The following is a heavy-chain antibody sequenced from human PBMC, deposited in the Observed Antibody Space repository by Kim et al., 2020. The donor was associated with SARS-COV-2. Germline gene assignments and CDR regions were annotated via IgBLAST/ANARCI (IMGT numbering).Heavy chain of an antibody. CDR2: INTNTGNP. Sequence: ASVKVSCKASGYTFTSYAMNWVRQAPGQGLEWMGWINTNTGNPTYAQGFTGRFVFSLDTSVSTAYLQISSLKAEDTAVYYCARVYYFTMVRGHLYYYYGMDVWGQGTTVTVSS. V-gene: IGHV7-4-1*02. J-gene: IGHJ6*02. CDR3: ARVYYFTMVRGHLYYYYGMDV. D-gene: IGHD3-10*01. CDR1: GYTFTSYA.